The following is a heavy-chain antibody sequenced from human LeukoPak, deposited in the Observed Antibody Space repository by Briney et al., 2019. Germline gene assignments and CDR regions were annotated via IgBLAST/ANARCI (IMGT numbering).Heavy chain of an antibody. V-gene: IGHV1-46*01. Sequence: AASVKVSCKASGYTFTSYYMHWVRQAPGQGLEWMGIINPSGGSTSYAQKFQGRVTMTRDTSTSTVYMELSSLRSEDTAVYYCARVGYSGYDNRGSFDYWGQGTLVTVSS. CDR1: GYTFTSYY. D-gene: IGHD5-12*01. CDR2: INPSGGST. CDR3: ARVGYSGYDNRGSFDY. J-gene: IGHJ4*02.